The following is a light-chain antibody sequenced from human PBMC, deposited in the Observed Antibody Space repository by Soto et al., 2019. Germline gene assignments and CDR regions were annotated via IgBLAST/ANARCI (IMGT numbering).Light chain of an antibody. CDR1: SSNIGNNY. CDR3: CSYVGSYTYV. CDR2: DNN. Sequence: QSVLTQPPSVSAAPGQRVTISCSGSSSNIGNNYVSWYQQLPGTAPKLLIYDNNKRPSGIPDRFSGSKSGNTASLTISGLQAEDEADYYCCSYVGSYTYVFGTGTKVTVL. J-gene: IGLJ1*01. V-gene: IGLV1-51*01.